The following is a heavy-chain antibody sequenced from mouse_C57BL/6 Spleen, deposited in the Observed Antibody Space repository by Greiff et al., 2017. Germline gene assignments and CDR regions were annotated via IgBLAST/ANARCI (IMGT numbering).Heavy chain of an antibody. Sequence: VQLQQPGAELVKPGASVKMSCKASGYTFTSYWITWVKQRPGQGLEWIGDIYPGSGSTNYNEKFKSKATLTVDTSSSTAYMQLSSLTSEDSAVYYCARWGIITTVVARAMDYWGQGTTLTVSS. CDR3: ARWGIITTVVARAMDY. CDR2: IYPGSGST. V-gene: IGHV1-55*01. CDR1: GYTFTSYW. J-gene: IGHJ2*01. D-gene: IGHD1-1*01.